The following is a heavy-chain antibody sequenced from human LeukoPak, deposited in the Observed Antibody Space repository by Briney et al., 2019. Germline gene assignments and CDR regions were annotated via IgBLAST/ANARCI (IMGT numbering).Heavy chain of an antibody. D-gene: IGHD4-17*01. Sequence: SETLSLTCAVYGGSFSGYYWSWIRQPPGKGREWIGEINHSGSTNYNPSLTSRVTISVDTSKNQFSLKLSSVTAADTAVYYCARHDYGDYRSFDYWGQGTLVTVSS. J-gene: IGHJ4*02. CDR2: INHSGST. CDR3: ARHDYGDYRSFDY. V-gene: IGHV4-34*01. CDR1: GGSFSGYY.